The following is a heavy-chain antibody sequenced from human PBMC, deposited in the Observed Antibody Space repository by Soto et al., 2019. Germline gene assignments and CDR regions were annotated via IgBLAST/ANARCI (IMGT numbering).Heavy chain of an antibody. Sequence: ASVKVSCKASGYSFTKYHMHWVRQAPGQGLEWMGWINPGSGVTNQAQKFQGRVTMTRDTSITTTYMELNSLTSDDTAVYYCARVAGHKNARFDTWGQGALVTVS. CDR2: INPGSGVT. CDR1: GYSFTKYH. CDR3: ARVAGHKNARFDT. J-gene: IGHJ4*02. V-gene: IGHV1-2*02. D-gene: IGHD1-1*01.